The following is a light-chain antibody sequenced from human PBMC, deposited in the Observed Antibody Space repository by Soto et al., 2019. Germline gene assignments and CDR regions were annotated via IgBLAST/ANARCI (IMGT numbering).Light chain of an antibody. CDR2: RNN. Sequence: QSVLTQPPSASGIPGQRVTISCSGRSSNIGSNYVYWYQQLPGTAPKLLIYRNNQRPSGVPDRFSGSKSGTSASLAISGLRSEDEADYYCAAWDDSLSGYVFGTGTKVTVL. V-gene: IGLV1-47*01. CDR1: SSNIGSNY. CDR3: AAWDDSLSGYV. J-gene: IGLJ1*01.